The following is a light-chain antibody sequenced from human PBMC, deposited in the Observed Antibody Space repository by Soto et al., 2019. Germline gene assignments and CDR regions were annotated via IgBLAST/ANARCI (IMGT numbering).Light chain of an antibody. CDR3: NSYTSSSTRVV. CDR2: EVS. Sequence: QSVLTQPASVSGSPGQSITISCTGTSSDAGGYNYVSWYQQHPGKAPKLMIYEVSNRPSGLSNRFSGSKSGNTASLTISGLQAEDEAHYYCNSYTSSSTRVVFGGGTKLTVL. J-gene: IGLJ2*01. V-gene: IGLV2-14*01. CDR1: SSDAGGYNY.